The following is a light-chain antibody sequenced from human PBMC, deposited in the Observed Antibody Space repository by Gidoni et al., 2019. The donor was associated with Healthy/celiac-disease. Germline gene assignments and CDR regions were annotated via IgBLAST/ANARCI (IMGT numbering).Light chain of an antibody. CDR3: QQSYSTLYT. CDR1: QSISSY. V-gene: IGKV1-39*01. J-gene: IGKJ2*01. CDR2: AAS. Sequence: DIHMTQSPSSLSASVGDRVTITCRASQSISSYLNWYQQKPGKAPKLLIYAASSLQSGVPSRFSGSGSGTDFTLTISSRQPEDFATYYCQQSYSTLYTFGQGTKLEIK.